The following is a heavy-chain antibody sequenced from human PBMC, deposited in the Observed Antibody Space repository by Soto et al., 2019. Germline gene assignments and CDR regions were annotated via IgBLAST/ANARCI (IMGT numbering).Heavy chain of an antibody. CDR3: ARRIFDITTVSGDTMDV. J-gene: IGHJ6*02. CDR1: GYSFTNYW. D-gene: IGHD1-20*01. Sequence: GESLKISCKGSGYSFTNYWISWVRQMPGKGLEWMGRIDPSDSYTNYSPSFEGHVTISVDTSISTAYLQWGTLRASDTAMYYCARRIFDITTVSGDTMDVWGQGTTVTVSS. V-gene: IGHV5-10-1*01. CDR2: IDPSDSYT.